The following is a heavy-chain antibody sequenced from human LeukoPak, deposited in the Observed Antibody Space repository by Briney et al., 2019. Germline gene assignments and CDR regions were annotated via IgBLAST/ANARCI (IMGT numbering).Heavy chain of an antibody. CDR3: ARLGAYCADDCYSYFDP. J-gene: IGHJ5*02. D-gene: IGHD2-21*01. CDR1: GGSIGSDIFY. V-gene: IGHV4-61*02. Sequence: SQTLSLTCTVSGGSIGSDIFYWSWIRQPAGKGLEWIGRIYSNGRTNYNPSLKSRVTMSADTSKSQFSLNLKSVTAADTAVYYCARLGAYCADDCYSYFDPWGQGILVTVSS. CDR2: IYSNGRT.